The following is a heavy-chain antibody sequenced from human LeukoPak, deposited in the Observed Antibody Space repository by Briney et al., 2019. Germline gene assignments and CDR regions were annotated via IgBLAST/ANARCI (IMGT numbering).Heavy chain of an antibody. CDR2: IYSGGST. J-gene: IGHJ4*02. Sequence: GGSLRLSCAASGFTVSSNYMSWVRQAPGKGLEWVSVIYSGGSTYYADSVKGRFTISRDNSKNTLYLQMNGLRAEDTAVYYCARGPITFGGVIVPDYWGQGTLVTVSS. V-gene: IGHV3-66*01. CDR3: ARGPITFGGVIVPDY. D-gene: IGHD3-16*02. CDR1: GFTVSSNY.